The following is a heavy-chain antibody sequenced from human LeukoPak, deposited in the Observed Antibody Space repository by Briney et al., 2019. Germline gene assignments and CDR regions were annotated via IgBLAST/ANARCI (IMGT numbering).Heavy chain of an antibody. J-gene: IGHJ4*02. CDR1: GFTFSSYA. Sequence: GGSLRLSRAASGFTFSSYAMSWVRQAPGKGLEWVSAISGSGGSTYYADSVKGRFTISRDNSKNTLYLQMNSLRAEDTAVYYCAKVLNPLLRYYFDYWGQGTLVTVSS. CDR3: AKVLNPLLRYYFDY. V-gene: IGHV3-23*01. D-gene: IGHD2-2*02. CDR2: ISGSGGST.